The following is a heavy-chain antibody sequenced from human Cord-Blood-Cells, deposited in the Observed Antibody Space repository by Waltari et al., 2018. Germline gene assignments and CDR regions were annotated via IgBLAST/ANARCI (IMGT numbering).Heavy chain of an antibody. V-gene: IGHV1-18*01. J-gene: IGHJ6*02. CDR2: ISAYKGNT. CDR3: ARDVYSSSWYYYYGMDV. CDR1: GYTFTSYG. Sequence: QVQLVQSGAEVKKPGASVKVSCKASGYTFTSYGISWVRQAPGQGLEWMGWISAYKGNTNYAQKLQGRVTMTTDTSTSTAYMELRSLRSDDTAVYYCARDVYSSSWYYYYGMDVWGQGTTVTVSS. D-gene: IGHD6-13*01.